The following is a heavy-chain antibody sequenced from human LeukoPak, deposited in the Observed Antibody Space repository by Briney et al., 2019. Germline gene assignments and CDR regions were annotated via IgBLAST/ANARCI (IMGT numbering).Heavy chain of an antibody. CDR3: VKASRYFGEFDY. CDR1: GFTFGTYA. Sequence: GGSLRLSCAASGFTFGTYAMSWVRQDPRKGLEWVSGMNGSGTSIYYADAVKGRFTISRDNSKNTLFLQMNSLRAEDTAVYYCVKASRYFGEFDYWGQGALVTVSS. J-gene: IGHJ4*02. D-gene: IGHD3-9*01. V-gene: IGHV3-23*01. CDR2: MNGSGTSI.